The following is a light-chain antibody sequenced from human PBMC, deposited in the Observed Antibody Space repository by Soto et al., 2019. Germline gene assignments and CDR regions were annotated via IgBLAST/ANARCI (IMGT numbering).Light chain of an antibody. CDR1: SSDVGGYNY. V-gene: IGLV2-14*01. J-gene: IGLJ1*01. Sequence: QSVLTQPASVSGSPGQSITISCTGTSSDVGGYNYVSWYQQHPGKAPKLMIYDVSNRPSGVSNRFSDSKSGNTASLTISGLQAEDEADYYCSSYTSSSTWVFGTGTKLTVL. CDR3: SSYTSSSTWV. CDR2: DVS.